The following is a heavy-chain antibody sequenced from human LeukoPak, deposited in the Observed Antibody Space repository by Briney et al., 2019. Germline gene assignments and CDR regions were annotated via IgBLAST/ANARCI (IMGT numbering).Heavy chain of an antibody. CDR3: ARDNYIVGYCSSTSCYRVAAGPLGY. CDR1: GYTFTSYY. V-gene: IGHV1-46*01. D-gene: IGHD2-2*02. J-gene: IGHJ4*02. CDR2: INPSSGST. Sequence: GASVKVSCKASGYTFTSYYIHWVRQAPGQGLEWMGIINPSSGSTSYTQKFQGRVTMTRDTSTSTVYMELSSLRSEDTAVYYCARDNYIVGYCSSTSCYRVAAGPLGYWGQGTLVTVSS.